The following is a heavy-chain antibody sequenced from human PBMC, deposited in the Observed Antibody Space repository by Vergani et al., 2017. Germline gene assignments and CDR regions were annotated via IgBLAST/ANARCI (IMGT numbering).Heavy chain of an antibody. CDR1: GFTVSSNY. J-gene: IGHJ4*02. CDR2: ITSSSSYI. Sequence: EVQLVETGGGLIQPGGSLRLSCAASGFTVSSNYMSWVRQAPGKGLEWVSSITSSSSYIYYADSVKGRFTISRDNAKNSLYLQMNSLRAEDTAVYYCARDGSYDSRGLVDYWGQGTLVTVSS. V-gene: IGHV3-21*01. CDR3: ARDGSYDSRGLVDY. D-gene: IGHD3-22*01.